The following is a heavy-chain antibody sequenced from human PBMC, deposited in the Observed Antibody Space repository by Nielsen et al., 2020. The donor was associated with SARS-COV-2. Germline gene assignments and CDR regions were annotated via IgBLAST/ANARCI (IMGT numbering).Heavy chain of an antibody. Sequence: WIRQPPGKGLEWVSSISSSSSYIYYADSVKGRFTISRDNAKNSLYLQMNSLRAEDTAVYYCAKLPYCSSTSCYLNAFDIWGQGTMVTVSS. J-gene: IGHJ3*02. CDR2: ISSSSSYI. D-gene: IGHD2-2*01. V-gene: IGHV3-21*01. CDR3: AKLPYCSSTSCYLNAFDI.